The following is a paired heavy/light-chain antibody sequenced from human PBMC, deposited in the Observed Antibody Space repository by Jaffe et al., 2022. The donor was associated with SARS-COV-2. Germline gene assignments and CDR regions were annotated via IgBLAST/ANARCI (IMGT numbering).Heavy chain of an antibody. J-gene: IGHJ3*01. CDR1: GFRFNDYS. V-gene: IGHV3-11*01. D-gene: IGHD4-17*01. CDR3: ARDWKDYNDDSDSDGFDV. CDR2: ISASETI. Sequence: QVILVESGGGLVKPGESLRLSCEASGFRFNDYSMSWIRQAPGKGLEWLSYISASETIYYADSVRGRFTVSRDNAKDALYLQMNSLRVDDTAVYYCARDWKDYNDDSDSDGFDVWGQGTKVTVSP.
Light chain of an antibody. Sequence: DVQMTQSPSTLSASVGERVTITCRASQSINNWLAWYQQKPGKAPKLLIQRASSLERGVPSRFSGSGSGTVFTLTIGGLQPGDFATYYCQHYNSYSRTFGQGTKVELK. CDR3: QHYNSYSRT. CDR2: RAS. J-gene: IGKJ1*01. CDR1: QSINNW. V-gene: IGKV1-5*03.